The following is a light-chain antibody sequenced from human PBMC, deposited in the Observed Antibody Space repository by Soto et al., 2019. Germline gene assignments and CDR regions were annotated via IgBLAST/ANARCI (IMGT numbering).Light chain of an antibody. J-gene: IGKJ5*01. CDR3: QQRSNWPPIT. CDR2: RTS. Sequence: EIVLTQSPGTLSLSPGERATLSCRASQSVSSSYLAWYQQKPGQAPRLLIYRTSNRATGIPDRFSGSGSGTDFTLTISSLEPEDIAVYYCQQRSNWPPITFGQGTRLEI. CDR1: QSVSSSY. V-gene: IGKV3D-20*02.